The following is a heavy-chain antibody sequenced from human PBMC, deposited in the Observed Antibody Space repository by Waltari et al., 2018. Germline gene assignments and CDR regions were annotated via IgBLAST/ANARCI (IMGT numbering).Heavy chain of an antibody. Sequence: EVQLLESGGGLVQPGGSLRLSCAASGFTFSSYAMSWVRQAPGKGLGWVSAISGSGGSTDYADSVKGRFTISRDNSKNTLYLQMNSLRAEDTAVYYCAKELFSYGGNPPERVHGMDVWGQGTTVTVSS. CDR1: GFTFSSYA. D-gene: IGHD4-17*01. J-gene: IGHJ6*02. V-gene: IGHV3-23*01. CDR3: AKELFSYGGNPPERVHGMDV. CDR2: ISGSGGST.